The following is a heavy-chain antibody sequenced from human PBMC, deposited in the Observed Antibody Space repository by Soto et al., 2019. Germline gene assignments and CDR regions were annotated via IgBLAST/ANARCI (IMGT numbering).Heavy chain of an antibody. J-gene: IGHJ5*02. CDR3: ASKVDTAMDYNWFDP. CDR2: INHSGST. V-gene: IGHV4-34*01. D-gene: IGHD5-18*01. CDR1: GGSFSGYY. Sequence: SETLSLTCAVYGGSFSGYYWSCIRQPPGKGLEWIGEINHSGSTNYNPSLKSRVTISVDTSKNQFSLKLSSVTAADTAVYYCASKVDTAMDYNWFDPWGQGTLVTVSS.